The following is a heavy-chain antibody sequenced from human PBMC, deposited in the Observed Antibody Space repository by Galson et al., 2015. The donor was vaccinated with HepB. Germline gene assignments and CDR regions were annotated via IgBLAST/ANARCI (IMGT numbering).Heavy chain of an antibody. CDR1: GFTFSDYY. V-gene: IGHV3-11*05. CDR2: ISSSSTYT. D-gene: IGHD3-22*01. CDR3: ARDLDPRVGRRVVVGRPPYYYGMDV. Sequence: SLRLSCAASGFTFSDYYMSWIRQAPGKGLEWISYISSSSTYTNYADSVKGRFTISRDNAKNSLYLQMNSLRAEDTAVYYCARDLDPRVGRRVVVGRPPYYYGMDVWGQGTTVTVSS. J-gene: IGHJ6*02.